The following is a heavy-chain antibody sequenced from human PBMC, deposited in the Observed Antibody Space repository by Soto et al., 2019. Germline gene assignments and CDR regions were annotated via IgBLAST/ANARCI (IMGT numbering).Heavy chain of an antibody. V-gene: IGHV3-33*01. D-gene: IGHD3-9*01. CDR2: IWYDGSNK. CDR3: ASTLDPEPTLRYFDWLSPNYYYYYYMDV. CDR1: GFTFSSYG. Sequence: GGSLRLSCAASGFTFSSYGMHWVRQAPGKGLEWVAVIWYDGSNKYYADSVKGRFTISRDNSKNTRYLQMNSLRAEDTAVYYCASTLDPEPTLRYFDWLSPNYYYYYYMDVWGKGTTVTVSS. J-gene: IGHJ6*03.